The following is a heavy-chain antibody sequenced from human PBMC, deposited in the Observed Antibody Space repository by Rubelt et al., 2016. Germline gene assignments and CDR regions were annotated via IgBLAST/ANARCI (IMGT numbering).Heavy chain of an antibody. J-gene: IGHJ4*02. CDR2: IDAGNGDT. V-gene: IGHV1-3*01. CDR3: ASGGIAARLFDY. CDR1: GYPFATYA. Sequence: QVQLVQSGAEVKRPGASVKVSCKASGYPFATYAMHWVRQAPGQRLEWMGWIDAGNGDTKYSITLQGGVTFTRETAASTAYMELSSLRSDDTAVYYCASGGIAARLFDYWGQGTLVTVSS. D-gene: IGHD6-6*01.